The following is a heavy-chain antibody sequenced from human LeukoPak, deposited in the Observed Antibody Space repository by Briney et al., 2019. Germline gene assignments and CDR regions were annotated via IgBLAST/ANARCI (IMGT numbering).Heavy chain of an antibody. CDR3: ASSKNYYDSRGLDY. CDR2: ISAYNGNT. D-gene: IGHD3-22*01. V-gene: IGHV1-18*01. CDR1: GGTFSSYA. J-gene: IGHJ4*02. Sequence: ASVKVSCKASGGTFSSYAISWVRQAPGQGLEWMGWISAYNGNTNYAQKLQGRITMTTDTSTSTAYMELRSLRSDDTAVYYCASSKNYYDSRGLDYWGQGTLVTVSS.